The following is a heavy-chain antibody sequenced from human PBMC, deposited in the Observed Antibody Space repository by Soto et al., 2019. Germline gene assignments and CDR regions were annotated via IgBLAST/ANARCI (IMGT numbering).Heavy chain of an antibody. V-gene: IGHV4-4*02. Sequence: QVQLQESGPGLVKPSGTLSLTCAVSGASISSDNRWTWVRQPPGEGLEWIGEISQSGTTKYNPSLASRVTISVDKSKNHFSLGLTSMPAADTAVYYCAKKVPAALRLYYFSGLDVWGQGTTVTVSS. J-gene: IGHJ6*02. CDR2: ISQSGTT. CDR3: AKKVPAALRLYYFSGLDV. CDR1: GASISSDNR. D-gene: IGHD2-15*01.